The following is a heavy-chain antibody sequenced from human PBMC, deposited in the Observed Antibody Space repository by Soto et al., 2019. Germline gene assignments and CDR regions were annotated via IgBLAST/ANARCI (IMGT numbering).Heavy chain of an antibody. D-gene: IGHD2-15*01. CDR3: ARGNYFSGGSCYVYAFDI. CDR1: GYTFTSYD. V-gene: IGHV1-8*01. CDR2: MNPNSGNT. J-gene: IGHJ3*02. Sequence: GASVKVSCKASGYTFTSYDINWVRQATGQGLEWMGWMNPNSGNTGYAQKFQGRVTMTRNTSISTAYMELSSLRSEDTAVYYCARGNYFSGGSCYVYAFDIWGQGTMVTVSS.